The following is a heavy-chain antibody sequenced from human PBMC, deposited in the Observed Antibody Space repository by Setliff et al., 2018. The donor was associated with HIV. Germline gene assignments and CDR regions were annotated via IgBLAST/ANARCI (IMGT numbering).Heavy chain of an antibody. Sequence: PSETLSLTCSVSGGSIEFSSYYWGWIRQPPGKGLEWIGSVYYHGRTYYNPSLKSRLTISVDTSTNKFSLKLSSVTAADTAVYYCARLRGLNLEPFDYWGQGTLVTVSS. V-gene: IGHV4-39*01. J-gene: IGHJ4*02. CDR3: ARLRGLNLEPFDY. CDR1: GGSIEFSSYY. D-gene: IGHD1-1*01. CDR2: VYYHGRT.